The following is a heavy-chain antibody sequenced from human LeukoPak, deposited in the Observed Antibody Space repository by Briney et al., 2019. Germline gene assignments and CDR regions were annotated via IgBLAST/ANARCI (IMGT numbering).Heavy chain of an antibody. J-gene: IGHJ6*03. CDR3: ARGVVTVLDYYYYMDV. CDR1: GGTFSSYA. Sequence: SVKVSCKASGGTFSSYAISWVRQAPGQGLEWMGGIIPIFGTANYAQKFQGRVTITTDESTSTAYMKLSSLRSEDTAVYYCARGVVTVLDYYYYMDVWGKGTTVTVSS. V-gene: IGHV1-69*05. CDR2: IIPIFGTA. D-gene: IGHD2-21*02.